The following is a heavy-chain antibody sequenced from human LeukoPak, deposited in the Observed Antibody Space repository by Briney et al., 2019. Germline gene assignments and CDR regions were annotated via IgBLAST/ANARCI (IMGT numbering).Heavy chain of an antibody. CDR3: ASLVATDPLRQPAYGDYALEP. CDR1: GFTFSSYS. J-gene: IGHJ4*02. Sequence: GGSLRLSCAASGFTFSSYSMNWVRQAPGKGLEWVSSISSSSSYIYYADSVKGRFTISRDNAKNSLYLQMNSLRVEDTAVYYCASLVATDPLRQPAYGDYALEPWGQGTLVTVSS. V-gene: IGHV3-21*01. D-gene: IGHD4-17*01. CDR2: ISSSSSYI.